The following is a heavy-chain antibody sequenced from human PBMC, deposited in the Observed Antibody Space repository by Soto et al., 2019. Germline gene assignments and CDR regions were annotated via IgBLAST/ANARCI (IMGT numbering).Heavy chain of an antibody. CDR1: GFTLSSHW. CDR3: VRALSGGRNGFDI. V-gene: IGHV3-74*01. D-gene: IGHD2-15*01. Sequence: VQLVESGGDSVQPGGSLRLSCKASGFTLSSHWMHWVHQVPGKGLVWVSRINKDGSTTDAADSVKGRFAISRDSAQNTLYLQMDSLRPEDTAVYYCVRALSGGRNGFDIWGRGTMVTVSS. J-gene: IGHJ3*02. CDR2: INKDGSTT.